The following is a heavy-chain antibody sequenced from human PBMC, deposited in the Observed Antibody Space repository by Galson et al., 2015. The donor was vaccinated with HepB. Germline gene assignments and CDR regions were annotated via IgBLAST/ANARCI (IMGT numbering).Heavy chain of an antibody. V-gene: IGHV3-48*02. CDR3: ARASYSSTWSTGY. CDR1: GFTFSNYG. D-gene: IGHD6-6*01. CDR2: ISSSSSTI. J-gene: IGHJ4*02. Sequence: SLRLSCAASGFTFSNYGMNWVRQAPGKGLEWVSYISSSSSTIYYADSVKGRFTISRDNAKNSLYLQMNSLRDEDTAVYYCARASYSSTWSTGYWGQGTLVTVSS.